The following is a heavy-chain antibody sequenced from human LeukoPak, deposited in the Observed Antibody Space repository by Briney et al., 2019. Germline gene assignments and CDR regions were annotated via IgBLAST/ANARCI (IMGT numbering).Heavy chain of an antibody. CDR2: ISSSSSYI. CDR1: GFTFSDYY. V-gene: IGHV3-21*01. Sequence: GGSLRLSCAASGFTFSDYYMNWVRQAPGKGLEWVSSISSSSSYIYYADSVKGRFTISRDNAKNSLYLQMNSLRAEDTAVYYCARSTQSGYDSDYWGQGTLVTVSS. CDR3: ARSTQSGYDSDY. D-gene: IGHD5-12*01. J-gene: IGHJ4*02.